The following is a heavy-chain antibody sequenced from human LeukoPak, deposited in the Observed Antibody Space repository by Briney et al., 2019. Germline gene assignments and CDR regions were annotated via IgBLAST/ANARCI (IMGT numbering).Heavy chain of an antibody. CDR3: ATAVAGHLFDY. CDR1: GYTFTSYG. V-gene: IGHV1-18*01. J-gene: IGHJ4*02. CDR2: ISAYNGNT. Sequence: ASVKVSCKASGYTFTSYGISWVRQAPGQGLEWMGWISAYNGNTNYAQKLQGRVTMTTDTSTSTAYMELRSLRSEDTAVYYCATAVAGHLFDYWGQGTLVTVSS. D-gene: IGHD6-19*01.